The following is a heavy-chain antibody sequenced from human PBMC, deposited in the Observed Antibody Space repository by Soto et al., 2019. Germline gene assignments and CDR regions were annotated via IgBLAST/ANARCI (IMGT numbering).Heavy chain of an antibody. J-gene: IGHJ6*02. CDR2: IYYSGST. CDR3: ARAGFWSGYYTDYYYGMDV. D-gene: IGHD3-3*01. Sequence: QVQLQESGPGLVKPSETLSLTCTVSGGSISSYYWSWIGQPPGKGLEWIGYIYYSGSTNYNPSLKSRVTISVDTSKNQFSLKLSSVTAADTAVYYCARAGFWSGYYTDYYYGMDVWGQGTTVTVSS. V-gene: IGHV4-59*01. CDR1: GGSISSYY.